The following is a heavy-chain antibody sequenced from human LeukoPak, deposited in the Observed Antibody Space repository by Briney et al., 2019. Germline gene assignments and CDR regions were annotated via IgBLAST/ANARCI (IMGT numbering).Heavy chain of an antibody. Sequence: PSETLSLTCSVSGGSISSYYWSWIRQPPGKGLEWIGYIYYSGSTKYNPSLKSRVTISVDTSKSQLSLKLSSVTAAVTAVYFCARGSGISIFGGLEDYFDYWGQGTLVTVSS. CDR3: ARGSGISIFGGLEDYFDY. V-gene: IGHV4-59*01. D-gene: IGHD3-3*01. J-gene: IGHJ4*02. CDR2: IYYSGST. CDR1: GGSISSYY.